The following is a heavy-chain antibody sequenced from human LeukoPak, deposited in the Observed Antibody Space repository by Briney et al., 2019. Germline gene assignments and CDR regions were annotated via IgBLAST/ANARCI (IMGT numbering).Heavy chain of an antibody. J-gene: IGHJ4*02. CDR2: ISRGGNPI. V-gene: IGHV3-11*01. CDR3: ARDQYLDY. Sequence: GGSLRLSCAASAFTFSDYYMNWLRQAPGKGLEWVSSISRGGNPIYYAESVKGRFTISRDNAKNSLYLQMNSLRAEDTAVYYCARDQYLDYRGQGTLVTVSS. CDR1: AFTFSDYY.